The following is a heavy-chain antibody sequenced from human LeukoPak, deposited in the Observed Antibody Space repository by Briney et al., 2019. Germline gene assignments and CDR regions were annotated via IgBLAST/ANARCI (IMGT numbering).Heavy chain of an antibody. CDR2: IYSGGST. J-gene: IGHJ3*02. V-gene: IGHV3-53*01. CDR1: GFTVSSNY. Sequence: GGSLRLSCAASGFTVSSNYMSWVRQAPGKGLEWVSVIYSGGSTYYADSVKGRFTISRDNSKNTLYLQMNSLRAEDTAVYYCAREEMMVVLALDMWGQGTMVTVSS. D-gene: IGHD3-22*01. CDR3: AREEMMVVLALDM.